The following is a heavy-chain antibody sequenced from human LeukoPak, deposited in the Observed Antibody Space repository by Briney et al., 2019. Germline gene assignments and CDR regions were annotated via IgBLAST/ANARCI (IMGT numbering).Heavy chain of an antibody. Sequence: GGSLRLSCTASGFTFTNYAMNWVRQAPGMGLEWVSTLSPSGADTYYADSVKGRFTISRDISKNTLYLQMNSLRAEDTAVYYCARRAYNWGAFDIWGQGTMVTVSS. D-gene: IGHD5-24*01. CDR2: LSPSGADT. J-gene: IGHJ3*02. CDR1: GFTFTNYA. V-gene: IGHV3-23*01. CDR3: ARRAYNWGAFDI.